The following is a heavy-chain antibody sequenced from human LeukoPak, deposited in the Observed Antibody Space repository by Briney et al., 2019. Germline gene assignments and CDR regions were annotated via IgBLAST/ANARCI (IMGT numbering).Heavy chain of an antibody. Sequence: GGALRLSCAASGFTFSSYEMHWGRQATGGGLEWVSAIGTGVETYYPVSVKGRFTISREDAKNSLYIQMNSLRAGDTAVYYCTRGLFECGSGYYANWGQGTLVTVSS. V-gene: IGHV3-13*01. D-gene: IGHD3-22*01. J-gene: IGHJ4*02. CDR3: TRGLFECGSGYYAN. CDR2: IGTGVET. CDR1: GFTFSSYE.